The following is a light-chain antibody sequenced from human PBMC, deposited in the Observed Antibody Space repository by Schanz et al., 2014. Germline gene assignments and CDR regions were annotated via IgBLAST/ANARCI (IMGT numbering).Light chain of an antibody. CDR2: DNK. CDR1: NIGSKR. CDR3: QVWDSSSDHVV. J-gene: IGLJ2*01. Sequence: SSELTQPPSVSVAPGQTATIPCGGNNIGSKRVHWYQQKPGQAPVLLVYDNKERPSVIPERFSGSNSGNTATLTISRVEAGDEADYYCQVWDSSSDHVVFGGGTKLTVL. V-gene: IGLV3-21*02.